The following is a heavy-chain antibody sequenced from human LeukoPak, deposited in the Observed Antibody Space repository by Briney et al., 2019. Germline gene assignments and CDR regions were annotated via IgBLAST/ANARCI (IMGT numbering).Heavy chain of an antibody. D-gene: IGHD3-22*01. V-gene: IGHV1-2*02. CDR3: ARDDSSGFLIDY. J-gene: IGHJ4*02. Sequence: ASVKLSCKASGYTFTGYYMHWVRRAPGPGLEWMGWINPNSGGTNYAQKFQGRVTMTRDTSISTAYMELSRLRSDDTAVYYCARDDSSGFLIDYWGQGTLVTVSS. CDR2: INPNSGGT. CDR1: GYTFTGYY.